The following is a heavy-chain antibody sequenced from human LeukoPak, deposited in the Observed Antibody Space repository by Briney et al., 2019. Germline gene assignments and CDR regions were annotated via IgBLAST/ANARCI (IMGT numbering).Heavy chain of an antibody. CDR1: GGSISSDY. CDR3: ARVVGATGSSDY. V-gene: IGHV4-59*01. D-gene: IGHD1-26*01. CDR2: IYYIGST. Sequence: SETLSLTCTVSGGSISSDYWSWIRQPPGKGLEWIGHIYYIGSTNYNPSLKSRITISVDTSKSHFSLKLSSVTAADTAVYYCARVVGATGSSDYWGQGTLVTVSS. J-gene: IGHJ4*02.